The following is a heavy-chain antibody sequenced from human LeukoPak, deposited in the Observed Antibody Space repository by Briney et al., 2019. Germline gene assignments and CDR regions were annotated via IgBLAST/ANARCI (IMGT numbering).Heavy chain of an antibody. Sequence: ASVKVSCKASGYTFTGYYMHWVRQAPGQGLEWMGWINPNSGGTNYAQKFQGRVTMTTDTSTSTAYMEPRSLRSDDTAVYYCARAPAWIQLWLPIDYWGQGTLVTVSS. D-gene: IGHD5-18*01. CDR2: INPNSGGT. CDR3: ARAPAWIQLWLPIDY. CDR1: GYTFTGYY. J-gene: IGHJ4*02. V-gene: IGHV1-2*02.